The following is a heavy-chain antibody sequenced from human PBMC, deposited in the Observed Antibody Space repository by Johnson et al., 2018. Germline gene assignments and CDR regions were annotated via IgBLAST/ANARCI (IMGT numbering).Heavy chain of an antibody. J-gene: IGHJ3*02. CDR1: GFSFSSYA. CDR3: ATETDGFDS. V-gene: IGHV3-30-3*01. CDR2: ISYDGSDK. Sequence: QVQLVQSGGGVVQPGRSLRLSCAASGFSFSSYAMHWVRQAPGKGLEWVTLISYDGSDKYYADSVKGRFIISRDNSKNTLYLQMNSLKAEDTAVYSCATETDGFDSWGQGTLVTGSS.